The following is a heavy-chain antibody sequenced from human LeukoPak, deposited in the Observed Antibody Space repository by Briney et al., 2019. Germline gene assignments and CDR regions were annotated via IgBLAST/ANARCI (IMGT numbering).Heavy chain of an antibody. J-gene: IGHJ4*02. V-gene: IGHV3-21*01. CDR1: GFTFSSYS. CDR3: ARGGRDFLTGFPLYYFDY. Sequence: PGGSLRLSCAASGFTFSSYSMNWVRQAPGKGLEWVSSISSSSSYIYYADSVKGRFTISRDNAKNSLYLQMNSLRAEDTAVYYCARGGRDFLTGFPLYYFDYWGQGTLVTVSS. CDR2: ISSSSSYI. D-gene: IGHD3-9*01.